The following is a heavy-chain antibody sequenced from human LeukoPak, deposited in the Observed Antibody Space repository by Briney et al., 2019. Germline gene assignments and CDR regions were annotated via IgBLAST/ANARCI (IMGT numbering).Heavy chain of an antibody. Sequence: GGSLRLSCAACGFTFSCYGMHWVRQARGKGLEWVAFIRYDGSNKYYADSVKGRFTISRDNSKNTLYLQMNILRAEDTAVYYCAKDLGRRTSCYFDYWGQGTLVTVSS. V-gene: IGHV3-30*02. D-gene: IGHD2-2*01. CDR2: IRYDGSNK. J-gene: IGHJ4*02. CDR3: AKDLGRRTSCYFDY. CDR1: GFTFSCYG.